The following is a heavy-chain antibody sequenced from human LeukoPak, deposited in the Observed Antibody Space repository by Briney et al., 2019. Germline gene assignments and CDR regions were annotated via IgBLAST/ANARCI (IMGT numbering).Heavy chain of an antibody. D-gene: IGHD1-1*01. CDR1: GYTFTTYY. CDR2: INPISGGT. J-gene: IGHJ4*02. Sequence: ASVKVSCKVSGYTFTTYYMHWVRQAPGQGLEWMGWINPISGGTDYAQKFQGRVTMTRDTSITTVYMDLSRLTSDDTAVYYCARDRSTTGASLTDYWGQGTVVTVSS. CDR3: ARDRSTTGASLTDY. V-gene: IGHV1-2*02.